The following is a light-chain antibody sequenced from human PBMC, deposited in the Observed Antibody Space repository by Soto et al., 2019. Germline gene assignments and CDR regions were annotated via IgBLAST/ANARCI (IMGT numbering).Light chain of an antibody. V-gene: IGLV2-23*01. J-gene: IGLJ1*01. CDR3: CLYVGATTYV. CDR2: EYH. Sequence: QPALAHPASVPGSPGRSITISCTGASGSVGTYSLVSCYHQHPAKAPKVVIYEYHKRPSGVLDRFLGSTSANTASLTIFGLRADEEPNYYCCLYVGATTYVFGTGTKVTVL. CDR1: SGSVGTYSL.